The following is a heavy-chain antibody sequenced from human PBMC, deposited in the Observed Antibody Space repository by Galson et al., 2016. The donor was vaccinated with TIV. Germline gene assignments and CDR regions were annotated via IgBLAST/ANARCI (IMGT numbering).Heavy chain of an antibody. CDR3: VRGLLDTSGYYPPPDAFDI. V-gene: IGHV4-31*03. Sequence: TLSLTCTVSGGSISSRGYDWSWIRQHPGKGLEWIGYIYYSGSTYYSPSLKSRLTISLDTSKNQFSLKLNSVTAADTAVYYCVRGLLDTSGYYPPPDAFDIWGQGTMVTVSS. J-gene: IGHJ3*02. CDR1: GGSISSRGYD. CDR2: IYYSGST. D-gene: IGHD3-22*01.